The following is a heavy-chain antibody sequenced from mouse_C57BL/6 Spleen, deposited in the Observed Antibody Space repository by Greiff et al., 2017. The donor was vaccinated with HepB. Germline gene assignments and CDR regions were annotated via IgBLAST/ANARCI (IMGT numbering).Heavy chain of an antibody. J-gene: IGHJ2*01. V-gene: IGHV3-6*01. Sequence: EVKLQESGPGLVKPSQSLSLTCSVTGYSITSGYYWNWIRQFPGNKLEWMGYISYDGSNNYNPSLKNRISITRDTSKNQFFLKLNSVTTEDTATYYCARRDDGYPDYWGQGTTLTVSS. CDR3: ARRDDGYPDY. D-gene: IGHD2-3*01. CDR2: ISYDGSN. CDR1: GYSITSGYY.